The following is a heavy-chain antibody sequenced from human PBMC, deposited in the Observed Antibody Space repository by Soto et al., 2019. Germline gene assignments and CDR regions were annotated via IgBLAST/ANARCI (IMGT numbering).Heavy chain of an antibody. D-gene: IGHD6-6*01. J-gene: IGHJ4*02. CDR2: ISSSGSTI. V-gene: IGHV3-11*01. CDR1: GFTFSDYY. CDR3: AREPVYSSASNSDS. Sequence: QVQLVESGGDLVKPGGSLRLSCSASGFTFSDYYMSWIRQAPGKGQEWVSYISSSGSTIYYADAVKGRFTISRDNAKNSLYLQMNSLRAEDTAVYYCAREPVYSSASNSDSWGQGTLVTVSS.